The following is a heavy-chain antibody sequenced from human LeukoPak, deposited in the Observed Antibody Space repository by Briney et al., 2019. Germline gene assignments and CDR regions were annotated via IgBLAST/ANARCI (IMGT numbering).Heavy chain of an antibody. CDR3: ARHPIEYSSSWSYFDY. CDR2: VSYEGSNK. J-gene: IGHJ4*02. D-gene: IGHD6-6*01. Sequence: GGSLRLSCAASGFTFSSYAMYWVRQAPGKGLEWVAVVSYEGSNKYYADPVKGRFTISRDNSKHTLSLQMSSLRAEDTALYYCARHPIEYSSSWSYFDYWGQGTLVTVSS. CDR1: GFTFSSYA. V-gene: IGHV3-30-3*01.